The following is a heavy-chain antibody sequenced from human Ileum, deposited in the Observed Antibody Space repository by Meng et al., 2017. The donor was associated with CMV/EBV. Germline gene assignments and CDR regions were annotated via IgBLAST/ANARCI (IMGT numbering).Heavy chain of an antibody. CDR1: GVAISNYY. J-gene: IGHJ4*02. CDR2: VSPGGI. Sequence: VPAAESGLGLVKPSETLSLTCSVSGVAISNYYWTWIRQPAGKGLEFIGRVSPGGIEYNPSLMSRVTMSLDTSRNQLSLNLNSVTAADTAVYYCVRAAARGVPVDYWGQGILVTVSS. CDR3: VRAAARGVPVDY. D-gene: IGHD3-10*01. V-gene: IGHV4-4*07.